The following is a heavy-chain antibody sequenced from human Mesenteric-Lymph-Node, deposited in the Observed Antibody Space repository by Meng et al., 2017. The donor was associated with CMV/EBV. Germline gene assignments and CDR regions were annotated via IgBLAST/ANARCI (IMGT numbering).Heavy chain of an antibody. Sequence: ASVKVSCKASGYTFTGYYVHWVRQAPGQGLEWMGWISAYNGNTNYAQKLQGRVTMTTDTSTSTAYMELRSLRSDDTAVYYCARDLSQQWELLSYYYGMDVWGQGTTVTVSS. D-gene: IGHD1-26*01. CDR3: ARDLSQQWELLSYYYGMDV. CDR2: ISAYNGNT. CDR1: GYTFTGYY. J-gene: IGHJ6*02. V-gene: IGHV1-18*04.